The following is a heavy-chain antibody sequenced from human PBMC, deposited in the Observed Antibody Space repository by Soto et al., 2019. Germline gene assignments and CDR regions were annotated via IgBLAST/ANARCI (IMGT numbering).Heavy chain of an antibody. CDR1: GFSFSSYG. D-gene: IGHD3-16*02. CDR3: AKALGELSPESYDY. Sequence: SLRLSCEASGFSFSSYGMHWVRQAPGKGLEWVAFISYDGSNKYYVDSVQGRFTIFRDSSRNALDLQMNSLRPEDTAVYYCAKALGELSPESYDYWGQGTLVTVSS. J-gene: IGHJ4*02. CDR2: ISYDGSNK. V-gene: IGHV3-30*18.